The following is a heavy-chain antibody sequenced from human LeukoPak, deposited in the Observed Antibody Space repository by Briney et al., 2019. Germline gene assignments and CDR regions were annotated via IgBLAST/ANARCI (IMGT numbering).Heavy chain of an antibody. CDR2: IYSSGTT. J-gene: IGHJ4*02. V-gene: IGHV4-59*08. CDR3: ARLLRQTSVGPDLCYFDY. Sequence: SETLSLTCTVSGDSITNYYWSWIRQPPGKGLECIGYIYSSGTTNYNPSLKSRVTLSIDTSKNQFSLKLSSVTAADTAVYYCARLLRQTSVGPDLCYFDYWGQGTLVTVSS. CDR1: GDSITNYY. D-gene: IGHD3-10*02.